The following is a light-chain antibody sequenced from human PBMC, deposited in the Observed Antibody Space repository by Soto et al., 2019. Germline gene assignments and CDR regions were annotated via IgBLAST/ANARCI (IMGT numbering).Light chain of an antibody. CDR3: SSYAGSNNPYV. Sequence: QSALTQPPSASGSPGQSVTISCTGTSSDVGGYNYDSWYQQHPGKAPKLMIYEVSKRPSGVPDRFSGSKSGNTASLTVSGLQAEDEADYYCSSYAGSNNPYVFGTGTKVTVL. J-gene: IGLJ1*01. V-gene: IGLV2-8*01. CDR2: EVS. CDR1: SSDVGGYNY.